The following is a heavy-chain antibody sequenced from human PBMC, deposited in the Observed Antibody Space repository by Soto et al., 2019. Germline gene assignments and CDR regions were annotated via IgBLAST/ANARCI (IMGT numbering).Heavy chain of an antibody. J-gene: IGHJ5*02. D-gene: IGHD3-22*01. V-gene: IGHV5-10-1*01. CDR3: ARLDYYDSSGYYNWFDP. CDR2: IDPSDSYT. CDR1: GYSFTSYW. Sequence: PGESLKISCKGAGYSFTSYWISWVRQMPGKGLEWMGRIDPSDSYTNYSPSFQGHVTISADKSISTAYLQWSSLKASDTAMYYCARLDYYDSSGYYNWFDPWGQGTLVTV.